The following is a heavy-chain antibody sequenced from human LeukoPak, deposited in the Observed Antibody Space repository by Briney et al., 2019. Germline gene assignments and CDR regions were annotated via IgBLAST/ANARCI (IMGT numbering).Heavy chain of an antibody. V-gene: IGHV3-21*04. J-gene: IGHJ5*02. CDR2: ISSSSNYI. Sequence: GGSLRLSCAVSGFIFRNYAMSWVRQAPGKGLEWVSSISSSSNYIYYADSVKGRFTISRDNAKNSLYLQMNSLRAEDTAVYYCARARVVSWFDPWGQGTLVTVSS. CDR1: GFIFRNYA. D-gene: IGHD3-22*01. CDR3: ARARVVSWFDP.